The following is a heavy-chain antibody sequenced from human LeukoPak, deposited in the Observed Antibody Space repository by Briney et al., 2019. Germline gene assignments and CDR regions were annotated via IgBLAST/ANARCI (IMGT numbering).Heavy chain of an antibody. J-gene: IGHJ5*02. V-gene: IGHV4-39*07. D-gene: IGHD5-12*01. Sequence: SQTLSLTCTVSGGSISMGAYYWGWIRQPPGKGLEWIGSIYYSGSTYYNPSLKSRVTISVDTSKNQFSLKLSSVTAADTAVYYCASSGYDLDWFDPWGQGTLVTVSS. CDR1: GGSISMGAYY. CDR3: ASSGYDLDWFDP. CDR2: IYYSGST.